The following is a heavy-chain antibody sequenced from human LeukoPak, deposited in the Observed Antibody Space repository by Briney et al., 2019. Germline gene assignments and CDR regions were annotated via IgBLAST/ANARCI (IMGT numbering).Heavy chain of an antibody. Sequence: PWGSLRLSCAASGFTFTYSMNWVRQAPGKGLEWVSYIGSSSGDISYADSVKGRFTISRDNAKNSLHLQMNSLRVEDTAVYYCARAFRRGSSPGQYYFDYWGQGTLVTVSS. D-gene: IGHD2/OR15-2a*01. V-gene: IGHV3-48*01. CDR3: ARAFRRGSSPGQYYFDY. CDR2: IGSSSGDI. CDR1: GFTFTYS. J-gene: IGHJ4*02.